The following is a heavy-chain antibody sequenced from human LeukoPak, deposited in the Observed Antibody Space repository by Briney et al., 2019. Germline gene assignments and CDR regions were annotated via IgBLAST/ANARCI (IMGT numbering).Heavy chain of an antibody. Sequence: ASVKVSCKASGGTFSSYAISWVRQAPGQGLEWMGRIIPIFGTANYAQKFQGRVTITTDESTSTAYMELSSLRSEDTAVYYCARDSGRYYYMDVWGKGTTVTVSS. CDR3: ARDSGRYYYMDV. CDR2: IIPIFGTA. V-gene: IGHV1-69*05. CDR1: GGTFSSYA. J-gene: IGHJ6*03.